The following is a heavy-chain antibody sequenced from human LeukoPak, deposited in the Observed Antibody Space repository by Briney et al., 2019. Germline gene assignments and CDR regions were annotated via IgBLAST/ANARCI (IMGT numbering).Heavy chain of an antibody. V-gene: IGHV4-39*07. Sequence: SETLSLTCTVSGGSISSSSYYWGWIRQPPGKGLEWIGSIYYSGSTYYNPSLKSRVTISVDTSKNQFSLKLSSVTAADTAVYYCASLRYDILTGYYKGGWYYFDYWGQGTLVTVSS. CDR2: IYYSGST. CDR3: ASLRYDILTGYYKGGWYYFDY. D-gene: IGHD3-9*01. J-gene: IGHJ4*02. CDR1: GGSISSSSYY.